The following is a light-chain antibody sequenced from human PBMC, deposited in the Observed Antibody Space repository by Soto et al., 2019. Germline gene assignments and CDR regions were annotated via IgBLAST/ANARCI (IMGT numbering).Light chain of an antibody. CDR2: AAS. V-gene: IGKV1-39*01. CDR3: QQSHGIPYT. CDR1: QTISTY. Sequence: DIQMTQSPSSLSASVGDRATITCRASQTISTYLNWYQQNPGKAPKILIYAASTLQSGVPSRFSGSGSGTDFTLTISSLQPEDFATYYCQQSHGIPYTFGQGTKLEIK. J-gene: IGKJ2*01.